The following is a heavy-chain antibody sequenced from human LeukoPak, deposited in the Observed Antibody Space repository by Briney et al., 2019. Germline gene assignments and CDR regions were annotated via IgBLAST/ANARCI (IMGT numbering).Heavy chain of an antibody. CDR2: IYYSGST. CDR3: ARAHDIVVVVAATHDAFDI. J-gene: IGHJ3*02. D-gene: IGHD2-15*01. Sequence: KPSETPSLTCTVSGGSISSYYWSWIRQPPGKGLEWIGYIYYSGSTNYNPSLKSRVTISVDTSKNQFSLKLSSVTAADTAVYYCARAHDIVVVVAATHDAFDIWGQGTMVTVSS. V-gene: IGHV4-59*01. CDR1: GGSISSYY.